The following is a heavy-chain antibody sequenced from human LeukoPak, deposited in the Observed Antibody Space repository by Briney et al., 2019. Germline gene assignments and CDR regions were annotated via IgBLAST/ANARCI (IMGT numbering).Heavy chain of an antibody. J-gene: IGHJ4*02. D-gene: IGHD3-10*01. CDR2: INHSGST. CDR1: GGSFSGYY. CDR3: ARDFRGAARSPPHFDC. V-gene: IGHV4-34*01. Sequence: PSETLSLTCAVYGGSFSGYYWSWIRQPPGKGLGWIGEINHSGSTNYNPSLKSRVTISVDTSKNQFSLKLSSVTAADTAVYYCARDFRGAARSPPHFDCWGQGTLVTVSS.